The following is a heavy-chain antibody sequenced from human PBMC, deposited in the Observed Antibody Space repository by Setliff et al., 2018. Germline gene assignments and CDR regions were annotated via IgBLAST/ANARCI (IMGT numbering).Heavy chain of an antibody. Sequence: ASVKVSCKASGYTFSSYAMNWVRQAPGQGLEWMGWINTNTGFPTYAQGFTGRFVFSLDTSVSTAYLQISSVKAEDTAVYYCARGYCSGGSCADFDYWGQGTLVTV. J-gene: IGHJ4*02. V-gene: IGHV7-4-1*02. CDR2: INTNTGFP. CDR3: ARGYCSGGSCADFDY. CDR1: GYTFSSYA. D-gene: IGHD2-15*01.